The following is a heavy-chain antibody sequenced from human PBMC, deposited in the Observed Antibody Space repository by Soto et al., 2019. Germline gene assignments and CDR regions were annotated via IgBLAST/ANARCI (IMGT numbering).Heavy chain of an antibody. J-gene: IGHJ4*02. CDR2: MNPNSGNT. Sequence: GASVKVSCKASGYTFTSYDINWVRQATGQRLERMGWMNPNSGNTGYAQKFQGRVTMTRNTSISTAYMELSRLRSDDTAVYYCARGSPLYDFWSGYYAAGYYFDYWGQGTLVTVSS. V-gene: IGHV1-8*01. CDR1: GYTFTSYD. D-gene: IGHD3-3*01. CDR3: ARGSPLYDFWSGYYAAGYYFDY.